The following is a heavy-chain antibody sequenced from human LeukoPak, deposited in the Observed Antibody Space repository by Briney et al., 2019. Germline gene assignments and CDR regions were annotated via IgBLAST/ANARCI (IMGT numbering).Heavy chain of an antibody. CDR1: GYSFTSYW. Sequence: PGGSLKISCKGSGYSFTSYWIGWVRQMPGKGLEWMGIIYPGDSDTRYSPSFQGQVTISADKSISTAYLQWSSLEASDTAMYYCARHRGQLGYCTNGVCYHYYMDVWGKGTTVTVSS. J-gene: IGHJ6*03. CDR3: ARHRGQLGYCTNGVCYHYYMDV. D-gene: IGHD2-8*01. V-gene: IGHV5-51*01. CDR2: IYPGDSDT.